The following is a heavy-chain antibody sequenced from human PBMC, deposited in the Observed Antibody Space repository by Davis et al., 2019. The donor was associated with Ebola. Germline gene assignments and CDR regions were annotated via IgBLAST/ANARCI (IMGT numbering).Heavy chain of an antibody. CDR2: ISYSVNT. V-gene: IGHV4-31*03. J-gene: IGHJ6*02. D-gene: IGHD3-3*01. CDR1: GGSISSGGYY. CDR3: ARGSYAIFGVVIYYYYGMDV. Sequence: SETLSLTCTVPGGSISSGGYYWSWIRQHPGRGLEWIGYISYSVNTYYNPSLKSRVIISLDTSKNQFSLELNSVTAADTAVYYCARGSYAIFGVVIYYYYGMDVWGQGTTVTVSS.